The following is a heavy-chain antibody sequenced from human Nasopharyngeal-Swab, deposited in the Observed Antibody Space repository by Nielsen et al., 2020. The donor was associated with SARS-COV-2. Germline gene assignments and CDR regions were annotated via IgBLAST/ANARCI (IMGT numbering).Heavy chain of an antibody. CDR2: IYHSGST. CDR1: GGSISSSNW. J-gene: IGHJ3*02. D-gene: IGHD1-26*01. Sequence: SETLSLTCAVSGGSISSSNWWSWVRQPPGKGLEWSGEIYHSGSTNYNPSLKSRVTISVDESKNQFSLKLSSVTAADTAVYFSARDVVGATTTDAFDIWGQGTMVTVSS. CDR3: ARDVVGATTTDAFDI. V-gene: IGHV4-4*02.